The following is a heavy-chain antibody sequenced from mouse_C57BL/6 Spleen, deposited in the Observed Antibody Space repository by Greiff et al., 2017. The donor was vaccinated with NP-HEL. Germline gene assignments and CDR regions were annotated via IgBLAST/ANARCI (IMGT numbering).Heavy chain of an antibody. J-gene: IGHJ2*01. V-gene: IGHV1-82*01. CDR1: GYAFSSSW. D-gene: IGHD4-1*01. CDR3: ARRGGTGNFDY. CDR2: IYPGDGDT. Sequence: QVQLQQSGPELVKPGASVKISCKASGYAFSSSWMNWVKQRPGKGLEWIGRIYPGDGDTNYNGKFKGKATLTVDTSSSTAYMQLSSLTSEDSAVYFCARRGGTGNFDYWGQGTTLTVSS.